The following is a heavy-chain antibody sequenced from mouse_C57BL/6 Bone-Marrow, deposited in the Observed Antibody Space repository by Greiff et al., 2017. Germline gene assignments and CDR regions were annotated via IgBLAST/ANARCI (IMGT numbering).Heavy chain of an antibody. J-gene: IGHJ4*01. CDR3: ARRGPVYAMDY. V-gene: IGHV5-6*02. CDR1: GFTFSSYG. Sequence: EVKLVESGGDLVKPGGSLKLSCAASGFTFSSYGMSWVRQTPDKRLEWVATISSGGSYTYYPDSVKGRFTISRDNAKNTLYLQMSSLKSEDTAMYYCARRGPVYAMDYWGQGTSVTGSS. CDR2: ISSGGSYT.